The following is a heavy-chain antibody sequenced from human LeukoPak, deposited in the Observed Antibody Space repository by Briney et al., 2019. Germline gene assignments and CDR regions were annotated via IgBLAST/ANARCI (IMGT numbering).Heavy chain of an antibody. CDR1: GFTFSSYW. CDR2: IKQDGSEK. D-gene: IGHD6-13*01. V-gene: IGHV3-7*01. J-gene: IGHJ4*02. CDR3: GGSSSWHDGERFDY. Sequence: GGSLRLSCAASGFTFSSYWMSWVRQAPGKGLEWVANIKQDGSEKYYVDSVKGRFTISRDNAKNSLYLQMNSLRAEDTAVYYCGGSSSWHDGERFDYWGQGTLVTVSS.